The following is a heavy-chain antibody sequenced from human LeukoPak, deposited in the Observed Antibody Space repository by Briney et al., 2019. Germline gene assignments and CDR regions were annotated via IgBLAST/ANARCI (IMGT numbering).Heavy chain of an antibody. CDR1: GFTFSSYA. Sequence: GGSLRLSCVASGFTFSSYAMSWVRQAPGKGLEWVSTISISGGSTYYADSVIGRFTISRDNSKNTLYLQMNSLRVEDTAVYYCAKEVGITILGVVILSFDYWGQGTLVTVSS. CDR2: ISISGGST. V-gene: IGHV3-23*01. CDR3: AKEVGITILGVVILSFDY. J-gene: IGHJ4*02. D-gene: IGHD3-3*01.